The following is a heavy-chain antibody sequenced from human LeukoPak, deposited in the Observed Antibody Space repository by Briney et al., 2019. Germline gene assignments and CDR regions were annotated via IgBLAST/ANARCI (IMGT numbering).Heavy chain of an antibody. V-gene: IGHV3-53*01. CDR1: GFSVSRNY. J-gene: IGHJ3*02. CDR2: IYSGGNT. Sequence: GGSLRLSCAASGFSVSRNYMSWVRQAPGKGLEWVSIIYSGGNTYYADSVKGRFTISRDNAKNSLYLQMNSLRAEDTAVYYCARIKDISGWYDAFDIWGQGTMVTVSS. D-gene: IGHD6-19*01. CDR3: ARIKDISGWYDAFDI.